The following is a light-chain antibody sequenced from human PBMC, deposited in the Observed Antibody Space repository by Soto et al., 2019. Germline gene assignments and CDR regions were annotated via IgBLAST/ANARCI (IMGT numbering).Light chain of an antibody. V-gene: IGKV3-15*01. CDR3: QQYDEWPPSYT. J-gene: IGKJ2*01. Sequence: EIMMTQSPATLSVSPGERATLSCRASQSVSSNLAWYQQKPGQAPRLLIYGASTRATGIPARISGSGSGTEFTLTISSRQSEDFAVYYCQQYDEWPPSYTFGQGTKLEIK. CDR2: GAS. CDR1: QSVSSN.